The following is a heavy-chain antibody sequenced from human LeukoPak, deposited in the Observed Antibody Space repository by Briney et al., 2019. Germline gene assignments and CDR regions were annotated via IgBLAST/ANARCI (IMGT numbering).Heavy chain of an antibody. CDR1: GFTFSNYD. V-gene: IGHV3-20*04. CDR3: AGGGGWY. Sequence: PGGSLRLSCGASGFTFSNYDMSWVRQAPGKGLEWVSDINWNGGSTGYADSVKGRFTISRDNAKNSLYLQMNSLRAEDTALYYCAGGGGWYWGQGTLVTVSS. CDR2: INWNGGST. J-gene: IGHJ4*02. D-gene: IGHD2-15*01.